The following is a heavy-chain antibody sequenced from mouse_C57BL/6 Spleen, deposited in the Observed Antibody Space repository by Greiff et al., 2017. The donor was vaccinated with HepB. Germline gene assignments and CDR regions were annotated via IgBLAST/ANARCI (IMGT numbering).Heavy chain of an antibody. D-gene: IGHD1-1*01. CDR3: ARGIYYGSPMDY. J-gene: IGHJ4*01. Sequence: QVQLKQPGAELVRPGSSVKLSCKASGYTFTSYWMHWVKQRPIQGLEWIGNIDPSDSETHYNPKFKDKATLTVDKSSSTAYMQLSSLTSEDAAVYYCARGIYYGSPMDYWGQGTSVTVSS. CDR2: IDPSDSET. V-gene: IGHV1-52*01. CDR1: GYTFTSYW.